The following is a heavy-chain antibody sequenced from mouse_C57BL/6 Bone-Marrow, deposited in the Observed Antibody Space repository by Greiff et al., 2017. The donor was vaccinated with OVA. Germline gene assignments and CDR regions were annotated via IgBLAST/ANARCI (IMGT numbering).Heavy chain of an antibody. CDR2: IFPGSGST. D-gene: IGHD1-1*01. V-gene: IGHV1-75*01. Sequence: QVQLQQSGPELVKPGASVKISCKASGYTFTDYYINWVKQRPGQGLEWIGWIFPGSGSTYYTEKFKGKATLTVDKSSRTSYMVLSSLTSEDAAVYFCAREDYYGSSPFAYWGQGTLVTVSA. CDR1: GYTFTDYY. CDR3: AREDYYGSSPFAY. J-gene: IGHJ3*01.